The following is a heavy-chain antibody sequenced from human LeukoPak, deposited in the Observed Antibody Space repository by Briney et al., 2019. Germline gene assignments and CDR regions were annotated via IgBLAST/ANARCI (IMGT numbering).Heavy chain of an antibody. CDR1: GYTFTSYG. CDR3: ARDNAGENYDY. V-gene: IGHV1-18*01. D-gene: IGHD2-21*01. Sequence: ASVKVSCKASGYTFTSYGISWVRQAPGQGLEWMGWISAYNGNTNYAQKLQGRVTMTTDTSTSTAYMELSRLRSDDTAVYYCARDNAGENYDYWGQGTLVTVSS. J-gene: IGHJ4*02. CDR2: ISAYNGNT.